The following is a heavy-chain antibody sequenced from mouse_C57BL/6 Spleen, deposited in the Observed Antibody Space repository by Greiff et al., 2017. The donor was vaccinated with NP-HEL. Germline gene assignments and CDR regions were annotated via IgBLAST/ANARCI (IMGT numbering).Heavy chain of an antibody. CDR1: GYAFSSSW. V-gene: IGHV1-82*01. Sequence: VQLQQSGPELVKPGASVKISCKASGYAFSSSWMNWVKQRPGKGLEWIGRIYPGDGDTNYNGKFKGKATLTADKSSSTAYMQLSSLTSDDSAVYFCSTRSFDYWGQGTTLTVSS. D-gene: IGHD2-1*01. CDR3: STRSFDY. CDR2: IYPGDGDT. J-gene: IGHJ2*01.